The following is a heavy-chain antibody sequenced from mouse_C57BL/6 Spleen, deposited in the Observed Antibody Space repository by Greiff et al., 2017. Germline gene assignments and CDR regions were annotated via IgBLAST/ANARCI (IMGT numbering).Heavy chain of an antibody. Sequence: VQGVESGPGLVQPSQSLSITCTVSGFSLPSYGVHWVRQSPGKGLEWLGVIWRGGSTDYNAAFMSRLSITKDNSKSQVFFKMNSLQADDTAIYYCATDGYSLYWYFDVWGTGTTVTVSS. CDR3: ATDGYSLYWYFDV. CDR2: IWRGGST. J-gene: IGHJ1*03. D-gene: IGHD2-3*01. V-gene: IGHV2-5*01. CDR1: GFSLPSYG.